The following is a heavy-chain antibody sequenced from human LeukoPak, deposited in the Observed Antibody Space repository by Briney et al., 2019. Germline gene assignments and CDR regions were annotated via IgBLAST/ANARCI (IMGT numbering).Heavy chain of an antibody. J-gene: IGHJ4*02. D-gene: IGHD1-26*01. CDR1: GFTFSSYS. CDR3: ARDAVWYSGSCIDY. CDR2: ISSSSSYI. Sequence: GSPRVSCAASGFTFSSYSMNWVRQAPGKGLEWVSSISSSSSYIYYADSVRGRSTISRDNAKNSLYLQMNSLRAEDTAVYYCARDAVWYSGSCIDYWGQRTLGSASS. V-gene: IGHV3-21*01.